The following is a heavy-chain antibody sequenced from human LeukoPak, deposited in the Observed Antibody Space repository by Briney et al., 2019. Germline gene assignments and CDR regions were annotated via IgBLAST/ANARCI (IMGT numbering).Heavy chain of an antibody. CDR2: IYPGDSDT. D-gene: IGHD1-26*01. CDR1: GYSFTSYW. V-gene: IGHV5-51*01. J-gene: IGHJ5*02. Sequence: GESLKISCKGSGYSFTSYWIGWVRQMPGKGLEWMGIIYPGDSDTRYSPSFQGQVTISADKSISTAYVQWSSLKASDTAMYYCARQRGRELLSPYNWFDPWGQGTLVTVSS. CDR3: ARQRGRELLSPYNWFDP.